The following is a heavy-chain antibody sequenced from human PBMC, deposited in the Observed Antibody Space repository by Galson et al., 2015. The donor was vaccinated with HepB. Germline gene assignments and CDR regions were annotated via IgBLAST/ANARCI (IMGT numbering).Heavy chain of an antibody. D-gene: IGHD3-10*01. J-gene: IGHJ5*02. CDR3: ARDRSGSYLNMFDP. V-gene: IGHV4-30-4*07. CDR1: GGSISSGGYS. CDR2: IYYSGST. Sequence: TLSLTCAASGGSISSGGYSWSWIRQPPGKGLEWIGYIYYSGSTYYNPSLKSRVTISVDTSKNQFSLKLSSVTAADTAVYYCARDRSGSYLNMFDPWGQGTLVTVSS.